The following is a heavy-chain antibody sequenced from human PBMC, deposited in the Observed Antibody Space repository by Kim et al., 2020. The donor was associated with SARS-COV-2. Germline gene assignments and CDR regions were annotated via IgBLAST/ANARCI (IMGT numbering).Heavy chain of an antibody. CDR1: GYTFTSYG. CDR2: ISAYNGNT. J-gene: IGHJ4*02. V-gene: IGHV1-18*01. D-gene: IGHD3-22*01. Sequence: ASVKVSCKASGYTFTSYGISWVRQAPGQGLEWMGWISAYNGNTNYAQKLQGRVTMTTDTSTSTAYMELRSLRSDDTAVYYCARDQPGFDYDSSGPPGYWGQGTLVTVSS. CDR3: ARDQPGFDYDSSGPPGY.